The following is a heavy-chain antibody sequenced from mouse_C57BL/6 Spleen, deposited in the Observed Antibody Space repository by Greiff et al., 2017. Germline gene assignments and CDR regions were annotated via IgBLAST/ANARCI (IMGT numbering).Heavy chain of an antibody. V-gene: IGHV1-26*01. J-gene: IGHJ1*01. CDR3: RWGSGYWYLDG. D-gene: IGHD1-1*01. CDR2: INPNNGGT. Sequence: VQLQQSGPELVKPGASVKISCKASGYTFTDYYMNWVKQSHGKSLEWIGDINPNNGGTSYNQKFKGKATLTVDKSSSTAYMELRSLTSEDSAVYYGRWGSGYWYLDGGGPGTTVP. CDR1: GYTFTDYY.